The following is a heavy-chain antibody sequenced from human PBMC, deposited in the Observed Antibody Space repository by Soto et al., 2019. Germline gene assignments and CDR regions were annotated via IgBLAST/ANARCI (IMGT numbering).Heavy chain of an antibody. CDR3: ARVLSYCSGGSCFKYYFDY. J-gene: IGHJ4*02. CDR2: IYYSGST. D-gene: IGHD2-15*01. CDR1: GGSISSYY. Sequence: SETLSLTCTVSGGSISSYYWSWIRQPPGKGLEWIGYIYYSGSTNYNPSLKSRVTISVDTSKNQFSLKLSSVTAADTAVYYCARVLSYCSGGSCFKYYFDYWGQGTLVTVSS. V-gene: IGHV4-59*01.